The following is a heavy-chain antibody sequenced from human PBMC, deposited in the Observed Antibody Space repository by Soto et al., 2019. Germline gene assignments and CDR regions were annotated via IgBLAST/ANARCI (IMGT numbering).Heavy chain of an antibody. V-gene: IGHV3-64D*06. CDR2: ISTNGGST. CDR1: GFTFSIYA. D-gene: IGHD3-22*01. CDR3: VKGEYYYDSSGYYPFDY. Sequence: GGSLRLSCSASGFTFSIYAMHWVRQAPGKGLEYVSSISTNGGSTDYAESVKGRFTISRDNSKKTVYLQMSSLRVEDTAVYYCVKGEYYYDSSGYYPFDYWGQGTLVTVSS. J-gene: IGHJ4*02.